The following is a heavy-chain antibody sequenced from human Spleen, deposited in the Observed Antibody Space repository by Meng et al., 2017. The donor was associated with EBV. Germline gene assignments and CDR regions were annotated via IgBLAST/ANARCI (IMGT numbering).Heavy chain of an antibody. Sequence: LPEPGPGLVRPSQTLSLTCPVSDGSISSVSYYWSWIRQAPGKGLEWIGYIYHSGTVYYNPSLKSRVSLLLDMSKNQFSVKLTSVTAADTAVYYCARVSVQWLRFDSWGQGTLVTVSS. CDR1: DGSISSVSYY. V-gene: IGHV4-30-4*01. D-gene: IGHD6-19*01. J-gene: IGHJ5*01. CDR3: ARVSVQWLRFDS. CDR2: IYHSGTV.